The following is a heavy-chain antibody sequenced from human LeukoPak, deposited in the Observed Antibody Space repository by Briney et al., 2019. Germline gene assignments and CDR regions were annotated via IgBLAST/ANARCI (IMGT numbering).Heavy chain of an antibody. Sequence: ASGKVSCKASGGTFSSYAISWVRQAPGQVLEWMGGIIPIFGTANYAQKSQGRVTITADKSTSTAYMELSSLRSEDTAVYYCARDDCSGGSCPTLDAFDVWGQGTMVTVSS. CDR2: IIPIFGTA. CDR1: GGTFSSYA. J-gene: IGHJ3*01. V-gene: IGHV1-69*06. CDR3: ARDDCSGGSCPTLDAFDV. D-gene: IGHD2-15*01.